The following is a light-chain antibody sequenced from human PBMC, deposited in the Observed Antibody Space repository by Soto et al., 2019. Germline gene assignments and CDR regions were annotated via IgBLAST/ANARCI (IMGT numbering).Light chain of an antibody. CDR3: QQYGNAPFT. Sequence: EIVLTQYPGTLSLSPGERATLFCRASQSISSSYLAWFQQRPGQAPRLLIYGASSRATGIPDRFSGSGSGTDFTLTISRLEPEDFAVYYCQQYGNAPFTFGPGTKVDV. V-gene: IGKV3-20*01. CDR2: GAS. CDR1: QSISSSY. J-gene: IGKJ3*01.